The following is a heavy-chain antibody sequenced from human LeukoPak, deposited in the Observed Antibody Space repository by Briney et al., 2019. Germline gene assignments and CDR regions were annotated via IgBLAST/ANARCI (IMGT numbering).Heavy chain of an antibody. D-gene: IGHD5-18*01. V-gene: IGHV3-48*01. CDR1: GFTFSSYW. J-gene: IGHJ4*02. Sequence: PGGSLRLSCAASGFTFSSYWMSWVRHAPGKGLEWVSYISGSGKTIYYADSVKGRFTISRDNTKNSLYLQMNSLGAEDTAVYYCARDWDVDTAMVTVDYWGQGTLVTVSS. CDR3: ARDWDVDTAMVTVDY. CDR2: ISGSGKTI.